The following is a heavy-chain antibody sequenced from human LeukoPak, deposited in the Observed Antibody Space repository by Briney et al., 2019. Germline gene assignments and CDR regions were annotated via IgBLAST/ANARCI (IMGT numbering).Heavy chain of an antibody. V-gene: IGHV3-21*01. Sequence: GGSLRLSCAASGFTFSSYSMNWVRQAPGKGLEWVSSISSSSSYIYYADSVKGRFTISSDNAKNSLYLQMNSLRAEDTAVYYCARDRPPYYDSSGYYYDFYYYGMDVWGQGTAVTVSS. D-gene: IGHD3-22*01. J-gene: IGHJ6*02. CDR2: ISSSSSYI. CDR1: GFTFSSYS. CDR3: ARDRPPYYDSSGYYYDFYYYGMDV.